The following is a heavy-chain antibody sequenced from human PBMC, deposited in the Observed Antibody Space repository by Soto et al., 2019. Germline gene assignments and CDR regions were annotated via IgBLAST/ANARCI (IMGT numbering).Heavy chain of an antibody. J-gene: IGHJ4*02. CDR1: GGSISSGDYH. V-gene: IGHV4-30-4*01. CDR2: IYYSGST. Sequence: QVQLQESGPGLVKPSQTLSLTCTVSGGSISSGDYHWSWIRQPPGKGLEWIGYIYYSGSTYYNPSLTSRVTISVDTSKNQFSLKLRSVTAADTAVYYCASARDGYNSYWGQGTLVTVSS. D-gene: IGHD5-12*01. CDR3: ASARDGYNSY.